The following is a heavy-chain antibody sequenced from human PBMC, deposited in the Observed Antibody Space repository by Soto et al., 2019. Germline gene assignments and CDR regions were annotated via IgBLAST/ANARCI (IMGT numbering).Heavy chain of an antibody. CDR1: GFTFGDYA. CDR2: IRSKAYGGTT. CDR3: TRDPSLGFIKVAPFDY. D-gene: IGHD3-10*01. J-gene: IGHJ4*02. Sequence: PGGSLRLSCTASGFTFGDYAMSWFLQAPGKGLEWVGFIRSKAYGGTTEYAASVKGRFTISRDDSKSIAYLQMNSLKTEDTAVYYCTRDPSLGFIKVAPFDYWGQGT. V-gene: IGHV3-49*03.